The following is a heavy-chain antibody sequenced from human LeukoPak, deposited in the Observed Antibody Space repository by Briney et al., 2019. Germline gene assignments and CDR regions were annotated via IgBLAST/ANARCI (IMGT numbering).Heavy chain of an antibody. V-gene: IGHV4-59*11. CDR2: IYYSGST. Sequence: SETLSLTCTVSGGSISSHYWSWIRQPPGKGLEWIGYIYYSGSTNYNPSLKSRVTISVDTSQNHFSLKLSSVTPADPAVYYCARLGPYCPNGVCPYYYNYRDVWGKGPTATVPS. CDR3: ARLGPYCPNGVCPYYYNYRDV. J-gene: IGHJ6*03. CDR1: GGSISSHY. D-gene: IGHD2-8*01.